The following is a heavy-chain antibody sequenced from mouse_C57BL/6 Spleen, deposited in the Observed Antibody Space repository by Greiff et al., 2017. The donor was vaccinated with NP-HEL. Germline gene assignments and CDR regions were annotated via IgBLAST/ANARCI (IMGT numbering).Heavy chain of an antibody. Sequence: EVKLQESGPGLVKPSQSLSLTCSVTGYSITSGYYWNWIRQFPGNKLEWMGYISYDGSNNYNPSLKNRISITRDTSKNQFFLKLNSVTTEDTATYYCARDRRASDVWGTGTTVTVSS. V-gene: IGHV3-6*01. J-gene: IGHJ1*03. D-gene: IGHD3-1*01. CDR2: ISYDGSN. CDR1: GYSITSGYY. CDR3: ARDRRASDV.